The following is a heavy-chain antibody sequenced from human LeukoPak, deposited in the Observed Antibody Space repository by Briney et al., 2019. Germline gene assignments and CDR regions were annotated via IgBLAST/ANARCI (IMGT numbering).Heavy chain of an antibody. J-gene: IGHJ5*02. CDR2: IYYSGST. CDR1: GGSISSYY. D-gene: IGHD2-8*01. Sequence: SETLSLTCAVSGGSISSYYWSWIRQPPGKGLEWIGYIYYSGSTNYNPSLKSRVTISVDTSKNQFSLKLSSVTAADTAVYYCARGDCTNGVCSRPYWFGPWGQGTLVTVSS. CDR3: ARGDCTNGVCSRPYWFGP. V-gene: IGHV4-59*01.